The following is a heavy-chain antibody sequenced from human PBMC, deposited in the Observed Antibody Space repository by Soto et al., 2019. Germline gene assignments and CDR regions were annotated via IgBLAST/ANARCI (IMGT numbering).Heavy chain of an antibody. CDR3: AREALYGSGSYYKPSNPFDP. Sequence: GGSLRISCAASGFTFSSYGMHWVRQAPGKGLEWVAVIWYDGSNKYYADSVKGRFTISRDNSKNTLYLQMNSLRAEDTAVYYCAREALYGSGSYYKPSNPFDPWGQGTLVTVSS. J-gene: IGHJ5*02. CDR2: IWYDGSNK. D-gene: IGHD3-10*01. CDR1: GFTFSSYG. V-gene: IGHV3-33*01.